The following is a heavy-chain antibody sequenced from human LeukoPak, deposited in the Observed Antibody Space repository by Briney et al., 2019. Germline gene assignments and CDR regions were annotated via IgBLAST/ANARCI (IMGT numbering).Heavy chain of an antibody. V-gene: IGHV1-18*01. D-gene: IGHD3-10*01. Sequence: GASVKVSCKASGYTFTSYGITWVRQAPGQGLEWMGWISPHNGYTNYVQNLQGRVTMTTDTSTSTVYTEVRSLRSDDTAVYYCARGAVRGFKNDYWGQGTLVTVSS. CDR3: ARGAVRGFKNDY. CDR1: GYTFTSYG. J-gene: IGHJ4*02. CDR2: ISPHNGYT.